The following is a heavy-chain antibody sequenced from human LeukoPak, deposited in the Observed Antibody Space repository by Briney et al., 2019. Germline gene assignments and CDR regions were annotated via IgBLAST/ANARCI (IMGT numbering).Heavy chain of an antibody. V-gene: IGHV3-23*01. CDR1: GFVFSDYA. J-gene: IGHJ4*02. D-gene: IGHD2-21*02. Sequence: GGSLRLSCVASGFVFSDYATSWVRQAPGKGLEWVAAISGTGGNTYYADSVKGRFTISRDNSKNTLYLLINSLRAEDTALYYCAKDTFVVVTEFHYWGLGTLVTVSS. CDR2: ISGTGGNT. CDR3: AKDTFVVVTEFHY.